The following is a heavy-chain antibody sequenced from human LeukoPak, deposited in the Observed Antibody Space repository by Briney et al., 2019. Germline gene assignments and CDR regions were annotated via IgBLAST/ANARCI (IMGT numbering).Heavy chain of an antibody. CDR3: AKDVFYYDSSGYYPFDY. J-gene: IGHJ4*02. CDR2: ISGSGGST. Sequence: RGSLRLSCAASGFTSSSYAMSWVRQAPGKGLEWVSAISGSGGSTYYADSVKGRFTISRDNSKNTLYLQMNSLRAEDTAVYYCAKDVFYYDSSGYYPFDYWGQGTLVTVSS. CDR1: GFTSSSYA. D-gene: IGHD3-22*01. V-gene: IGHV3-23*01.